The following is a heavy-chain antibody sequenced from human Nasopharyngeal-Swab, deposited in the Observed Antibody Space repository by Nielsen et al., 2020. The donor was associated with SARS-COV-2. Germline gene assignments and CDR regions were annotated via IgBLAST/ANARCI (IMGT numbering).Heavy chain of an antibody. V-gene: IGHV3-23*01. CDR1: GFTFSNYA. CDR2: ISASGAST. J-gene: IGHJ4*02. D-gene: IGHD1-1*01. Sequence: GGSLRLSCAASGFTFSNYAMSWVRQAPGKGLEWVSGISASGASTYYADSVKGRFTISRDNSRNSLFLQMNSLKTEDTALYYCAKGVHYMSYFHTPPSDHWGQGTPVTVSS. CDR3: AKGVHYMSYFHTPPSDH.